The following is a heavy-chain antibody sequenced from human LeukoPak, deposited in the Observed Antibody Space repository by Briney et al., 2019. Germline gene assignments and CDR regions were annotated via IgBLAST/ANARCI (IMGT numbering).Heavy chain of an antibody. D-gene: IGHD5-24*01. J-gene: IGHJ6*04. Sequence: GGSLRLSCAASGFTFSSYEMNWVRQAPGKGLEWVSYTSSSGSTIYYADSVKGRFTISRDNAKNSLYLQMNSLRAEDTAVYYCANLWGGGYKSDGMDVWGKGTTVTVSS. V-gene: IGHV3-48*03. CDR2: TSSSGSTI. CDR1: GFTFSSYE. CDR3: ANLWGGGYKSDGMDV.